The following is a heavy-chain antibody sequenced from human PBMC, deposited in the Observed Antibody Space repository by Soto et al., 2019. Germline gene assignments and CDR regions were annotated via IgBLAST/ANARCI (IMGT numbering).Heavy chain of an antibody. V-gene: IGHV4-30-4*01. CDR3: ARGRYCLTGRCFPNWFDS. Sequence: PSETLSLTCSVSGDSISNLDYFWAWIRQPPGQALEYIGYIYKSATTYYNPSFESRVAISADTSKSQLSLNVTSVTAADTAVYFCARGRYCLTGRCFPNWFDSWGQGALVTVSS. CDR2: IYKSATT. CDR1: GDSISNLDYF. J-gene: IGHJ5*01. D-gene: IGHD7-27*01.